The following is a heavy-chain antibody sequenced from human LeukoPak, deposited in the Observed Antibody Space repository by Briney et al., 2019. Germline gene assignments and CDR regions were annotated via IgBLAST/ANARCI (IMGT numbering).Heavy chain of an antibody. J-gene: IGHJ4*02. CDR2: ISGSGGST. CDR3: AKDLFSRSWYYYFDY. D-gene: IGHD6-13*01. V-gene: IGHV3-23*01. CDR1: GFTFSSYA. Sequence: GGSLRLSCAASGFTFSSYAMSWVRQAPGKGLEWVSAISGSGGSTYYADSVKGRFTITRDNFKNTLYLQMNSLTAADTAVYYCAKDLFSRSWYYYFDYWGQGTLVTVSS.